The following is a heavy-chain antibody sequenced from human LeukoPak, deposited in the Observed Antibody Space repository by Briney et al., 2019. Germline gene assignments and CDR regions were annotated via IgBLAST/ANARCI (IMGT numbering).Heavy chain of an antibody. Sequence: GESLKISCKGSGYSFGSYWIGWVRQMPGKGPEWMGIIYPGDSDTRYSPSFQGQVTISADKSIKTAYLQWSSLKASDTAMYYCASSTAATTHYFDFWGQGTLVTVSS. V-gene: IGHV5-51*01. D-gene: IGHD4-17*01. CDR1: GYSFGSYW. CDR3: ASSTAATTHYFDF. CDR2: IYPGDSDT. J-gene: IGHJ4*02.